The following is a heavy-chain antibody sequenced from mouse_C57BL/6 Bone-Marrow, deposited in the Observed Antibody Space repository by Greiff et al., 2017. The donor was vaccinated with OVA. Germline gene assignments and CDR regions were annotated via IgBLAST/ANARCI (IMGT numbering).Heavy chain of an antibody. V-gene: IGHV6-3*01. D-gene: IGHD1-1*01. CDR3: TVTTVVRDY. J-gene: IGHJ4*01. CDR2: IRLKSDNYAT. CDR1: GFTFSNYW. Sequence: EVMLVESGGGLVQPGGSMKLSCVASGFTFSNYWMNWVRQSPEKGLEWVAQIRLKSDNYATHYAESVKGRFTISRDGSKSSVYLQMNNLRAEDTGIYYCTVTTVVRDYWGQGTSVTVSS.